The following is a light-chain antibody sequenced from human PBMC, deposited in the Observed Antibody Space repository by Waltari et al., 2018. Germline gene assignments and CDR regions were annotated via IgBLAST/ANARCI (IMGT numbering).Light chain of an antibody. CDR3: QQYNYQGT. CDR2: RAS. Sequence: LSCRARQNIKSDLAWYQQKPAQAPRLLIYRASTRATGIPARFSGSGSGTEFTLTISGLHSEDFAVYYCQQYNYQGTFGQGTKLEIK. V-gene: IGKV3-15*01. CDR1: QNIKSD. J-gene: IGKJ2*01.